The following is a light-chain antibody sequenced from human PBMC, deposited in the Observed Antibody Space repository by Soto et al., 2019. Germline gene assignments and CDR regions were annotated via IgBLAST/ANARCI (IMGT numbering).Light chain of an antibody. CDR3: ATWDDSLSGFVV. CDR1: SSNIGNNF. V-gene: IGLV1-47*01. J-gene: IGLJ7*01. CDR2: SDN. Sequence: QSVLTQPPSVSGTPGQRVTISCSGSSSNIGNNFVYWYQHLPGAAPTLVVYSDNHRPSAVPVRFSGSKSGTSASLTISGLRSEDEATDYCATWDDSLSGFVVFGGGTQLTVL.